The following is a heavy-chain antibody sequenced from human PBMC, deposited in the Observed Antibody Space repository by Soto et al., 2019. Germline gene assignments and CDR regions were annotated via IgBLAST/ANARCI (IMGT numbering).Heavy chain of an antibody. V-gene: IGHV4-4*07. CDR2: IYSSGSA. Sequence: QVQLLESGPGLVKPSETLSLTCSVSLDSISNYYWAWIRQPAGKGLEWIGRIYSSGSANYNPSLKSRVTMSLHTSKEQFSLSLKSVTAADTAIYSCAKGRGIYSDNYFAPWGQGTQVTSSP. CDR1: LDSISNYY. CDR3: AKGRGIYSDNYFAP. D-gene: IGHD2-15*01. J-gene: IGHJ5*02.